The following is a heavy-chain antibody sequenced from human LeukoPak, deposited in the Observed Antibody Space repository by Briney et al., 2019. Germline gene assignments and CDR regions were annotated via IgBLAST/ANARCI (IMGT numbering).Heavy chain of an antibody. D-gene: IGHD6-19*01. CDR1: GCSFTSYW. Sequence: GESLKISCKGSGCSFTSYWIGWVRQMPGKGLEWMGIIYPGDSDTRYSPSFQGQVAISADKSISTAYLQWSSLQASDTAMYYCARGGSGWYQSFDSWGQGTLVTVSS. V-gene: IGHV5-51*01. CDR3: ARGGSGWYQSFDS. J-gene: IGHJ4*02. CDR2: IYPGDSDT.